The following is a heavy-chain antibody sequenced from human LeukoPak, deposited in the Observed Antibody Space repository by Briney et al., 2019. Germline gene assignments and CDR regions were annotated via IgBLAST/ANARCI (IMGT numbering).Heavy chain of an antibody. Sequence: SETLSLTCAVSGYSISRGFYWVWIRQSPGEGLEWIASIYGGGTTYYNPALKNRLTISLDTSKNHFSVNLTSVTAADTAVYYCARGFCSSIDCYNDAFDFWGQGTMVTVSS. CDR3: ARGFCSSIDCYNDAFDF. J-gene: IGHJ3*01. CDR2: IYGGGTT. V-gene: IGHV4-38-2*01. CDR1: GYSISRGFY. D-gene: IGHD2-2*02.